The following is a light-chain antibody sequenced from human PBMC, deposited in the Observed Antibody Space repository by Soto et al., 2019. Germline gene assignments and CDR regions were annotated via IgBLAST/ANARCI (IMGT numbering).Light chain of an antibody. CDR2: DVS. CDR1: SSDFGAYNY. J-gene: IGLJ1*01. Sequence: QAVLTQPASVSGSPGQSITISCTGTSSDFGAYNYVSWYQHHPGKAPKLMIYDVSKRPSGVPDRFSGSKSGNTASLTISGLQAEDEADYYCCSYAGSYTSYVFGTGTKVTVL. V-gene: IGLV2-11*01. CDR3: CSYAGSYTSYV.